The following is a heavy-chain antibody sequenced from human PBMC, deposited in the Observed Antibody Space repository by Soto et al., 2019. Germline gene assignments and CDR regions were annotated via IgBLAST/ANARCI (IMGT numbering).Heavy chain of an antibody. CDR3: AADPHFGSYTPPTY. Sequence: LVKVSRKASGYTLTSSARQWVRQTRGQRLEWIGWIVAGSGNTNYAQKFQERVAITRDLSTRTAYMELRSLRSEDTAVYYCAADPHFGSYTPPTYWGQGTRVTVSS. CDR2: IVAGSGNT. V-gene: IGHV1-58*01. J-gene: IGHJ4*02. CDR1: GYTLTSSA. D-gene: IGHD1-26*01.